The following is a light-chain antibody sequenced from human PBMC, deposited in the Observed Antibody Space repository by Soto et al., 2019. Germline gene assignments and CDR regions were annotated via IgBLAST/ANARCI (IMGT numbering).Light chain of an antibody. J-gene: IGKJ1*01. V-gene: IGKV4-1*01. CDR1: QSALSSSNNRNY. CDR3: QHYYSIPWT. CDR2: LAS. Sequence: DIVMTQSPDSLAVSLGERATINCKSSQSALSSSNNRNYLAWYQQKSGQPPKLLIYLASTPESGLPDRFSGSGSGKDFTLTTSILQDEDVAAYYCQHYYSIPWTFGQGTRVEIK.